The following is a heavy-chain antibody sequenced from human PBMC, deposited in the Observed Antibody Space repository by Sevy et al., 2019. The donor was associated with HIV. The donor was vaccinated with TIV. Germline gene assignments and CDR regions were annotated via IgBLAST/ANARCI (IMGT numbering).Heavy chain of an antibody. V-gene: IGHV3-21*04. J-gene: IGHJ4*02. CDR2: ISSGSSYI. Sequence: GGSLRLSCAASQFTFRDYTMNWVRQTPGKGLEWISYISSGSSYIMYADSVKGRFTISRDNAENSLYLQMNRLRAEDSGVYFCARDRDYYGSGTHDYWGQGTLVTVSS. D-gene: IGHD3-10*01. CDR3: ARDRDYYGSGTHDY. CDR1: QFTFRDYT.